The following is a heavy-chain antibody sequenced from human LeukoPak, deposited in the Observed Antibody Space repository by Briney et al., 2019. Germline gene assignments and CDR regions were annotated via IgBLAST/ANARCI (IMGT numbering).Heavy chain of an antibody. V-gene: IGHV1-69*13. D-gene: IGHD6-13*01. CDR2: IIPILGTA. CDR3: ARDARGAAAADDAFDI. CDR1: GGTFSTYA. Sequence: GASVKVSCRASGGTFSTYAISWVRQAPGQGLVWMGGIIPILGTADYAQKFQGRVTITADESTSTAYMELSSLTSEDTAVYYCARDARGAAAADDAFDIWGQGTMVTVSS. J-gene: IGHJ3*02.